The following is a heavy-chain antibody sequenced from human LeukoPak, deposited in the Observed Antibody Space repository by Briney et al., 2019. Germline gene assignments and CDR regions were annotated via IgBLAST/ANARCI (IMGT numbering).Heavy chain of an antibody. V-gene: IGHV4-61*09. D-gene: IGHD3-10*01. CDR2: IYTSKSM. CDR3: TKGRGI. J-gene: IGHJ4*02. CDR1: GGSISSGFYD. Sequence: SDTLSLTCTVSGGSISSGFYDWYWIRQPTGKGLEWIGHIYTSKSMNYNPSLKSRVTISVDTSKNQFSLKLTSVTAADTAVYYCTKGRGIWGQGTLVTVSS.